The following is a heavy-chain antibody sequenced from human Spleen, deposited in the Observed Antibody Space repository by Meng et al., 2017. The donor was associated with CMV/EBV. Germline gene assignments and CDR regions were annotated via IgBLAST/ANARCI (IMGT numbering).Heavy chain of an antibody. J-gene: IGHJ6*02. CDR1: GGSISSYY. D-gene: IGHD2/OR15-2a*01. CDR3: ARGRRRLLLSNYYGMDV. CDR2: INHSGST. V-gene: IGHV4-34*01. Sequence: SETLSLTCTVSGGSISSYYWSWIRQPPGKGLEWIGEINHSGSTNYNPSLKSRVTISVDTSKNQFSLKLSSVTAADTAVYYCARGRRRLLLSNYYGMDVWGQGTTVTVSS.